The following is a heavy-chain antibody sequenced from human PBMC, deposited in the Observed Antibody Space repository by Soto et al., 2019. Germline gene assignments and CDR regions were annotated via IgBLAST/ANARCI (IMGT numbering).Heavy chain of an antibody. CDR3: AREYTSAWHRWFDP. CDR2: MYHSGST. V-gene: IGHV4-30-2*01. Sequence: SETRSLTCVVSGGSISSTYYSWNWIRQPPGKGLEWIGCMYHSGSTYYNPSLKSRVTISLDRSKNQFSLNLNSVTAADTAVYYCAREYTSAWHRWFDPWGQGTLVTVS. CDR1: GGSISSTYYS. J-gene: IGHJ5*02. D-gene: IGHD6-19*01.